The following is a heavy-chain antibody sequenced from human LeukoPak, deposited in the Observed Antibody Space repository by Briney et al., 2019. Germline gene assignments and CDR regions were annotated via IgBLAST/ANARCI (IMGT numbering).Heavy chain of an antibody. CDR1: GFTFSGYW. CDR2: IKYGGSYT. CDR3: ARRDYFDD. J-gene: IGHJ4*02. Sequence: GGTLRLSCAASGFTFSGYWMHWVRQAPGKGLVWVARIKYGGSYTNYPDSVKGRFAISRDNAKNTLYLQLNSLRAEDTAVYYCARRDYFDDWGQGTLVTVPS. V-gene: IGHV3-74*01.